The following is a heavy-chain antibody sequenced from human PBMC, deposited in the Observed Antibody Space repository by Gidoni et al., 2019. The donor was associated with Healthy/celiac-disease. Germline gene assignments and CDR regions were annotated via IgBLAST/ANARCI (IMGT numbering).Heavy chain of an antibody. J-gene: IGHJ4*02. CDR1: AFPFSSYG. CDR3: AKAKWELLHYFDY. D-gene: IGHD1-26*01. Sequence: QVQLVESWGGLVQPVRSLSLSCAASAFPFSSYGMPWVRQAPGKGLEWVAVISYDGSNKYYADSVKGRFTISRDNSKNTLYLQMNSLRAEDTAVYYCAKAKWELLHYFDYWGQGTLVTVSS. V-gene: IGHV3-30*18. CDR2: ISYDGSNK.